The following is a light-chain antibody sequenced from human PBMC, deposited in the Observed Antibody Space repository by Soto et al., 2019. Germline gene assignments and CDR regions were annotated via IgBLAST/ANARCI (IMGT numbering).Light chain of an antibody. J-gene: IGLJ1*01. V-gene: IGLV2-14*01. CDR1: GRDIGAYDY. Sequence: QSALTLPASVSRSPGQSITISCTGSGRDIGAYDYVSWYQQHPGKAPKLLIYGVKNRPSGVSYRFSASKSAFTASLTISGLQAEDEAHYYCSSYTTSYFYVFGPGTKVTVL. CDR3: SSYTTSYFYV. CDR2: GVK.